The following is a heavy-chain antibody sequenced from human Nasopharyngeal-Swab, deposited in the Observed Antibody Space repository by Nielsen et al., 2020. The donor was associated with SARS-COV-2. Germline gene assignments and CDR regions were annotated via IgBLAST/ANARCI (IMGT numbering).Heavy chain of an antibody. CDR3: ARGYTGWGY. Sequence: GESLKISCAASGFTFTSYAMTWVRQAPGKGLEWVSSISGGGASEDYADSVKGRFTISRDNAKNSVYLQMNSLRGEDTAVYYCARGYTGWGYWGQGTLVTVSS. D-gene: IGHD1-26*01. CDR1: GFTFTSYA. CDR2: ISGGGASE. J-gene: IGHJ4*02. V-gene: IGHV3-23*01.